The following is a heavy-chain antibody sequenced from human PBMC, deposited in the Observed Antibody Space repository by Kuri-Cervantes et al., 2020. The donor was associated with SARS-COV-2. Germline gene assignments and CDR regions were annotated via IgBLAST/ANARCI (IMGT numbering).Heavy chain of an antibody. CDR2: MNPNSGNT. D-gene: IGHD2-2*02. CDR1: GYTFTSYD. CDR3: ARGRKYCSSTSCYTVWYFDL. J-gene: IGHJ2*01. Sequence: ASVKVSCKASGYTFTSYDINWVRQATGQGLEWMGWMNPNSGNTGYAQKFQDRVTITRNTSISTAYMELSSLRSEDTAVYYCARGRKYCSSTSCYTVWYFDLWGRGTLVTVSS. V-gene: IGHV1-8*03.